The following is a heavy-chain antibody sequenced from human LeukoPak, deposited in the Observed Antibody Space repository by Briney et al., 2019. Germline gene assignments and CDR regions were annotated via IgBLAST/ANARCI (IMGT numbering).Heavy chain of an antibody. J-gene: IGHJ4*02. CDR2: ISDSGGKT. V-gene: IGHV3-23*01. D-gene: IGHD3-10*01. CDR1: GFTFNNYA. CDR3: ADFGSGSYCFDY. Sequence: LSGGSLRLSCTAAGFTFNNYAMSWVRQAPGKGLGWVSHISDSGGKTYYADSVKGRFTISRDNSKNTLYLQMDSLRAEDTAIYYCADFGSGSYCFDYWGQGTLVTVSS.